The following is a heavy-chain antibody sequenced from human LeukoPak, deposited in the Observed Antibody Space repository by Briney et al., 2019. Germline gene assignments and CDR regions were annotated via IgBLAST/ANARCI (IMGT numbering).Heavy chain of an antibody. CDR1: ARFISIGY. CDR2: ISVSVST. CDR3: ARHLKKDGYNDYFDY. J-gene: IGHJ4*02. Sequence: SHTLSLAHPVSARFISIGYCSSIRLPPRKGLGWIGFISVSVSTAYRPSLTTGVTISVDTSRNQFSLSLSSVPAADMAVYYCARHLKKDGYNDYFDYWGQGTLVTVSS. D-gene: IGHD5-24*01. V-gene: IGHV4-59*08.